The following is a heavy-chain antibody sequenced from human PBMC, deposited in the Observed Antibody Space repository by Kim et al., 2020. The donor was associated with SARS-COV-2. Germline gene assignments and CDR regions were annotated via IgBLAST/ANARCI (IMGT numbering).Heavy chain of an antibody. CDR3: ARAGVPAANHYGYYGMDV. D-gene: IGHD2-2*01. J-gene: IGHJ6*02. V-gene: IGHV1-69*01. Sequence: QGRVTITADESTSTAYMELSSLRSEDTAVYYCARAGVPAANHYGYYGMDVWGQGTTVTVSS.